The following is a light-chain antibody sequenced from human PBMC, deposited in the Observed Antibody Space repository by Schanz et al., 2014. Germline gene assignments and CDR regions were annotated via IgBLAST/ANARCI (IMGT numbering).Light chain of an antibody. CDR2: GAS. V-gene: IGKV3-15*01. CDR1: QSVSSH. J-gene: IGKJ5*01. CDR3: QQRSNWPPRIT. Sequence: EIVMTQSPATLSVSPGERATLSCRASQSVSSHLVWYQQKFGQAPRLLIYGASARATGIPARFSGSGSGTEFTLTISALQPEDFAVYYCQQRSNWPPRITFGQGTRLEIK.